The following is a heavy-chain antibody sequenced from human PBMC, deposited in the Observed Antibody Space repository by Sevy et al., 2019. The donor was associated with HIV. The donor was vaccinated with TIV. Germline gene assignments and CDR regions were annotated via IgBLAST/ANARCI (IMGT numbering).Heavy chain of an antibody. CDR3: ARDEAVAANSDYYYYYGIDV. V-gene: IGHV1-18*01. D-gene: IGHD2-15*01. Sequence: ASVKVSCKASGYTFTSYGISWVRQAPGQGLEWMGWISAYNGNTNYAQKLQGRVTMTTDTSTSTAYMELRSLRSDDTAVYYCARDEAVAANSDYYYYYGIDVWGQGTTVTVSS. CDR1: GYTFTSYG. J-gene: IGHJ6*02. CDR2: ISAYNGNT.